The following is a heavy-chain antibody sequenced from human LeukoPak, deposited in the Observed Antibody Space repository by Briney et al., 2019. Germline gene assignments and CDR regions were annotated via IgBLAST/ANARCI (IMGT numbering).Heavy chain of an antibody. CDR2: ISGSGGST. D-gene: IGHD3-3*01. Sequence: GGSLRLSCAASGFTFSSYAMSWVRQAPGKGLEWVSAISGSGGSTYYADSVKGRFTISRDNSKNTLYLQMNSLRAEDTAVYYCAKTGDGVRFLEWLTDYWGQGTLATVSS. V-gene: IGHV3-23*01. J-gene: IGHJ4*02. CDR1: GFTFSSYA. CDR3: AKTGDGVRFLEWLTDY.